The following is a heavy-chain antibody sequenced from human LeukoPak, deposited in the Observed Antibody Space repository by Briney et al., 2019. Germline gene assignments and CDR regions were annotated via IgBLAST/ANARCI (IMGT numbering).Heavy chain of an antibody. CDR3: ARENSGSYYFDY. Sequence: SETLSLTCTVSGGSISSYYWSWIRQPPGKGLEWIGYIYYSGSTNYNPSLKSRVTILVDTSKNQFSLKLSSVTAADTAVYYCARENSGSYYFDYWGQGTLVTVSS. D-gene: IGHD1-26*01. J-gene: IGHJ4*02. V-gene: IGHV4-59*01. CDR1: GGSISSYY. CDR2: IYYSGST.